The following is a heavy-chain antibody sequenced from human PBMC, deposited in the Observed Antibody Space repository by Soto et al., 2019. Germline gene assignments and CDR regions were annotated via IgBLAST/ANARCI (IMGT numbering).Heavy chain of an antibody. CDR1: GGSISSYY. D-gene: IGHD2-15*01. V-gene: IGHV4-59*01. CDR3: ARAKKYGGSSGGWFDY. J-gene: IGHJ4*02. Sequence: RSLTCAVSGGSISSYYWSWIRQPPGKALECIGYIYYTGSTNYNPSLKSRVTISVDVSKNQFSLKLRSVTAADTAVYYCARAKKYGGSSGGWFDYWGQGALVTVPS. CDR2: IYYTGST.